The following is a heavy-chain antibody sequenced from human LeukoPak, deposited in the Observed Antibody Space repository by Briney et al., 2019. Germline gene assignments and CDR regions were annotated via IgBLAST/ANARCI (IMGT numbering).Heavy chain of an antibody. CDR2: ISGSGATL. D-gene: IGHD3-22*01. CDR1: GLNFSDHY. V-gene: IGHV3-11*01. CDR3: ARALYGSSGYYDY. J-gene: IGHJ4*02. Sequence: GGSLRLSCAASGLNFSDHYMSWVRQTPGRGLEWVTYISGSGATLHHADSVKGRFTISRDNAKNSLSLQMNSLRAEDTALYYCARALYGSSGYYDYWGQGILVTVSS.